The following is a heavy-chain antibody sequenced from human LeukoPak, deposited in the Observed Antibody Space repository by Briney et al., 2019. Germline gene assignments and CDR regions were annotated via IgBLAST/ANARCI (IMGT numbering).Heavy chain of an antibody. CDR2: IHHDGSNK. V-gene: IGHV3-30*02. D-gene: IGHD6-19*01. J-gene: IGHJ4*02. CDR1: GFTFSSYG. CDR3: ARVQRGIAVALDY. Sequence: GGSLRLSCAASGFTFSSYGMHWVRQAPGKGLDWVAFIHHDGSNKYYADSVRGRFTISRDNSKNTLYLQMNSLRAEDTAVYYCARVQRGIAVALDYWGQGTLATVSS.